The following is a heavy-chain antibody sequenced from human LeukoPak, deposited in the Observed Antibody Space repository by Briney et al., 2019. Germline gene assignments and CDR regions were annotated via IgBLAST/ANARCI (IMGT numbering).Heavy chain of an antibody. J-gene: IGHJ4*02. Sequence: LSLTCSVSGGSISSSTYYWGWIRQPPGKGLEWVAVISYDGSNKYYADSVKGRFTISRDNSKNTLYLQMSSLRAEDTAVYYCARVGGTRLRFLEWLTFGGSTFDYWGQGTLVTVSS. CDR2: ISYDGSNK. CDR3: ARVGGTRLRFLEWLTFGGSTFDY. V-gene: IGHV3-30-3*01. CDR1: GGSISSST. D-gene: IGHD3-3*01.